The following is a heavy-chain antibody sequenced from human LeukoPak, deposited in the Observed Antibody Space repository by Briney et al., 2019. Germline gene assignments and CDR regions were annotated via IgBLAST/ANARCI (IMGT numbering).Heavy chain of an antibody. D-gene: IGHD1-26*01. Sequence: GEFRKISCKGSGYSFTSYWIGWVRQMPGKLLEWMGIIYPGDSDTRYRPSIQGQVTISADKSISTAYLQWSSLKASDTAMYYCARGPVGATVDYWGQGTLGTVSS. CDR2: IYPGDSDT. CDR3: ARGPVGATVDY. V-gene: IGHV5-51*01. J-gene: IGHJ4*02. CDR1: GYSFTSYW.